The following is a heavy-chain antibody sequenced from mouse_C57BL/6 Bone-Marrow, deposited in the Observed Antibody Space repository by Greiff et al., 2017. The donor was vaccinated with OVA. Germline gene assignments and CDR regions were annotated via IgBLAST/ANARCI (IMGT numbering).Heavy chain of an antibody. V-gene: IGHV1-64*01. CDR3: ARWLLRRGDY. J-gene: IGHJ2*01. Sequence: VQLQQSGAELVKPGASVKLSCKASGYTFTSYWMHWVKQRPGQGLEWIGMIHPNSGSTNYNEKFKSKATLTVDKSSSTAYMQLSSLTSEDSAVYYCARWLLRRGDYWGQGTTLTVSS. CDR1: GYTFTSYW. CDR2: IHPNSGST. D-gene: IGHD2-3*01.